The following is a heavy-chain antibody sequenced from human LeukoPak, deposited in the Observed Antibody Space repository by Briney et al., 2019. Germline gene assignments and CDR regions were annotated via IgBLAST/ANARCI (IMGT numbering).Heavy chain of an antibody. V-gene: IGHV3-21*04. CDR1: GFTFSSYS. CDR2: ISSSSSYI. Sequence: PGGSLRLSCAASGFTFSSYSMNWVRQAPGKGLEWVSSISSSSSYIYYADSVKGRFTISRDNAKNSLYLQMNSLRAEDTAVYYCARAIPYYYDSSGYYYFDYWGQGTLVTVSS. J-gene: IGHJ4*02. D-gene: IGHD3-22*01. CDR3: ARAIPYYYDSSGYYYFDY.